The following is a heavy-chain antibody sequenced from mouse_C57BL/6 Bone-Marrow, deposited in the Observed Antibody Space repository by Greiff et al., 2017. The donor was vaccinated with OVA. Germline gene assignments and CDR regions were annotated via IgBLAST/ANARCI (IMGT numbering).Heavy chain of an antibody. Sequence: VQLQQPGAELVKPGASVKLSCKASGYTFTSYWMHWVKQRPGQGLEWIGDIYPGSGSTNYNEKFKSKATLTVDTSSSTAYMQLSSLTSEDSAVYYCALYYGSAEDVWGTGTTVTVSS. CDR3: ALYYGSAEDV. D-gene: IGHD1-1*01. CDR1: GYTFTSYW. CDR2: IYPGSGST. V-gene: IGHV1-55*01. J-gene: IGHJ1*03.